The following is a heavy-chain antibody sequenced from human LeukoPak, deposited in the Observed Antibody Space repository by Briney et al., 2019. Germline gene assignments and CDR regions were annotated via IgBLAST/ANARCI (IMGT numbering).Heavy chain of an antibody. CDR2: IYYSGST. CDR3: ARAVAAPMNLWFGELFHYFDY. V-gene: IGHV4-59*01. J-gene: IGHJ4*02. CDR1: GGSISSYY. Sequence: SETLSLTCTVSGGSISSYYWSWIRQPPGKGLEWIGYIYYSGSTNYNPSLKSRVTISVDTSKNQFSLKLSSVTAADTAVYYCARAVAAPMNLWFGELFHYFDYWGQGTLVTVSS. D-gene: IGHD3-10*01.